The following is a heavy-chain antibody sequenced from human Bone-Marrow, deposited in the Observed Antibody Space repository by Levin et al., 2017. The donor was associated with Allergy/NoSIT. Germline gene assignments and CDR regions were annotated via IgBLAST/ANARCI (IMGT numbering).Heavy chain of an antibody. CDR3: AREPRIAEAGPTDY. CDR2: ISVYNDNT. Sequence: AASVKVSCKASGYSFTSYGISWVRQAPGQGLEWMGWISVYNDNTNYAQKFQGRVSMTTDTSTSTAYMEVRSLTSDDTAVYYCAREPRIAEAGPTDYWGQGTLVTVSS. CDR1: GYSFTSYG. J-gene: IGHJ4*02. D-gene: IGHD6-19*01. V-gene: IGHV1-18*01.